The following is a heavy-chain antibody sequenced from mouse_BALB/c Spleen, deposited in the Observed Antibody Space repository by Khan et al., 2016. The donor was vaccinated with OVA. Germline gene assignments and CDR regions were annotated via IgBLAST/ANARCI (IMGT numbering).Heavy chain of an antibody. CDR1: GFTFKIYA. CDR2: IRSKSNNYVT. D-gene: IGHD2-1*01. V-gene: IGHV10-1*02. CDR3: VRHELYGNYVFAY. J-gene: IGHJ3*01. Sequence: VQLKQSGGGLVQPKGSLKLSCAASGFTFKIYAMNWVRQAPGKGLEWVARIRSKSNNYVTYYADSVKDRFTISRNDSQSMLYLQMNNLKTEDTAMYYCVRHELYGNYVFAYWGQGTLVTVSA.